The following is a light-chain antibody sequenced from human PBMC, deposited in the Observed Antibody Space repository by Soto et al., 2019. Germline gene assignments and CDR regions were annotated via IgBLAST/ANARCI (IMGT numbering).Light chain of an antibody. J-gene: IGLJ2*01. V-gene: IGLV1-47*01. Sequence: QSALTQPPSASGTPGQRVTISCSGSSSNIGSKNVYYVYWYQQLPGTAPKLLIYWNNQRPSGVPDRFSGSKSGTSASLAISGLRSEDEADYYCAVWDDRLTGVVFGGGTKLTVL. CDR2: WNN. CDR3: AVWDDRLTGVV. CDR1: SSNIGSKN.